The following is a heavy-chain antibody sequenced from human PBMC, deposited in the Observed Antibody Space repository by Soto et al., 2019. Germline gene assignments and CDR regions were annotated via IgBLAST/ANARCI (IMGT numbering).Heavy chain of an antibody. CDR1: GGSISSGGYY. J-gene: IGHJ6*02. CDR2: IYYSGST. D-gene: IGHD6-19*01. V-gene: IGHV4-31*03. Sequence: QVQLQESGPGLVKPSQTLSLTCTVSGGSISSGGYYWSWIRQHPGKGLEWIGYIYYSGSTYYNPSLKSRVTISVDTSKNQFSLKLSSVTAADTAVYYCASNLQQWLVQDYYYYGMDVWGQGTTFTVSS. CDR3: ASNLQQWLVQDYYYYGMDV.